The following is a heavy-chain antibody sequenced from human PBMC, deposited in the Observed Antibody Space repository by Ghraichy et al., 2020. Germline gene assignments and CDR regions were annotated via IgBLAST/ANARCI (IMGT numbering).Heavy chain of an antibody. CDR1: GFTFNSYS. D-gene: IGHD4-23*01. CDR2: ITSSSRTI. Sequence: GESLNISCVGSGFTFNSYSMNWVRQSPGKGLEWVSYITSSSRTISYADSVKGRFTISRDNAQNSLYLQMNSLRDEDTAVYYCARGSSVVRFFYYDGMDVGGQGTTVTVSS. V-gene: IGHV3-48*02. J-gene: IGHJ6*02. CDR3: ARGSSVVRFFYYDGMDV.